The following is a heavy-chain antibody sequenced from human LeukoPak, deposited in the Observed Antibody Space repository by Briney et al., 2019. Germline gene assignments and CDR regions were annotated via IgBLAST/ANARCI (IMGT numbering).Heavy chain of an antibody. CDR1: GDSVSSNSAA. CDR2: TYYRSKWYN. V-gene: IGHV6-1*01. Sequence: SQTLSLTCAISGDSVSSNSAAWNWIRQSPSRGLEWLGRTYYRSKWYNDYAVSVKSRITINPDTSKNQFSLQLNSVTPEDTAVYYCARALVGYSSGKGGLLDAFDIWGQGTMVTVSS. D-gene: IGHD6-19*01. CDR3: ARALVGYSSGKGGLLDAFDI. J-gene: IGHJ3*02.